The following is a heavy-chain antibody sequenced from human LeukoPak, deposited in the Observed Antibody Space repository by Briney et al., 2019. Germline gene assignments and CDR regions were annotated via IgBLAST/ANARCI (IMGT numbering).Heavy chain of an antibody. V-gene: IGHV3-74*01. CDR2: ILSDASST. J-gene: IGHJ5*02. D-gene: IGHD2-2*01. Sequence: GGSLRLSCAASGFTFSDYWMLWVRQAPGKGLVWVSRILSDASSTSYADSVKGRFTISRDIAKNTLYLQMNSLRAEGTAVYYCARVRITRANWFDPWGQGTLVTVSS. CDR1: GFTFSDYW. CDR3: ARVRITRANWFDP.